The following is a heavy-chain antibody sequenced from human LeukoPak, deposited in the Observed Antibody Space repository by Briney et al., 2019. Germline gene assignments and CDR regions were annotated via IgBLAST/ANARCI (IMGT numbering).Heavy chain of an antibody. Sequence: ASVSVSSTPSVYTFTDYYMHWVRQTPGQGLGRMGWINPNSSGTNYAQKFQGRVTMTRDTSISTAYMELRRLRSDDTAVYYCARVGQNQRDGYNYNYWGQGTLVTVSS. CDR1: VYTFTDYY. CDR2: INPNSSGT. D-gene: IGHD5-24*01. V-gene: IGHV1-2*02. CDR3: ARVGQNQRDGYNYNY. J-gene: IGHJ4*02.